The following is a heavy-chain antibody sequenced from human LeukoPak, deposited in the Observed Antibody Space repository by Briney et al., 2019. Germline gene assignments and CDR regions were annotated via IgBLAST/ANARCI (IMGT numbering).Heavy chain of an antibody. CDR1: GFTFSSYW. D-gene: IGHD4-17*01. CDR2: ISSSGSTI. Sequence: GGSLRLSCAASGFTFSSYWMHWVRQAPGKGLEWVSYISSSGSTIYYADSVKGRFTISRDNAKNSLYLQMNSLRAEDTAVYYCARPPPTVTTDNAFDIWGQGTMVTVSS. CDR3: ARPPPTVTTDNAFDI. V-gene: IGHV3-48*04. J-gene: IGHJ3*02.